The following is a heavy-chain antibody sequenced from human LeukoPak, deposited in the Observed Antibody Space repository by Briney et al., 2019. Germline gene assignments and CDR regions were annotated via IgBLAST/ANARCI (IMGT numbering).Heavy chain of an antibody. CDR3: AKPRYGGNWDAFDI. J-gene: IGHJ3*02. Sequence: GGSLRLSCAASGFTFSSFGIHWVRQAPGKGLEWVAVFSYDGSSKYYADSVKGRFTISRDNSQNTVYLQMNSLRAEDTAVYYCAKPRYGGNWDAFDIWGLGTMVTVSS. D-gene: IGHD4-23*01. CDR2: FSYDGSSK. V-gene: IGHV3-30*18. CDR1: GFTFSSFG.